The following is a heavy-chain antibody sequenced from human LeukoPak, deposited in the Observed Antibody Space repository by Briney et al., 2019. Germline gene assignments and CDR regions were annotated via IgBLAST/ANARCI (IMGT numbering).Heavy chain of an antibody. CDR2: ISYDGSNK. CDR1: GFTFSSYA. J-gene: IGHJ4*02. Sequence: GGSLRLSCAASGFTFSSYAMHWVRQAPGKGLEWVAVISYDGSNKYYADSVKGRFTISRDNSKNALYLQMNSLRAEDTAVYYCAREPPDAYGLDYWGQGTLVTVSS. D-gene: IGHD3-10*01. CDR3: AREPPDAYGLDY. V-gene: IGHV3-30-3*01.